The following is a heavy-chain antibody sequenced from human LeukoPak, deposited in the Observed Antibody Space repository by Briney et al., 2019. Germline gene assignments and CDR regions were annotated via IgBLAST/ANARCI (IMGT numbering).Heavy chain of an antibody. CDR3: ARDRSSPYGGNSGDYYYGMDV. CDR2: IIPIFGTA. D-gene: IGHD4-23*01. V-gene: IGHV1-69*13. J-gene: IGHJ6*02. CDR1: GGTFSSYA. Sequence: SMKVSCKASGGTFSSYAISWVRQAPGQGLEWMGGIIPIFGTANYAQKFQGRVTITADESTSTAYMELSSLRSEDTAVYYCARDRSSPYGGNSGDYYYGMDVWGQGTTVTVSS.